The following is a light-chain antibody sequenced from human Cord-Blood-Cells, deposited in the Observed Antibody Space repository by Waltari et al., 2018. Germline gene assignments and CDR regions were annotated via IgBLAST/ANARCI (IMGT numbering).Light chain of an antibody. V-gene: IGKV1-39*01. CDR1: QSISSY. J-gene: IGKJ2*02. CDR2: ATS. Sequence: DIPMTQSPSSPSASVVVRVTLTCRASQSISSYLNWYQQKPGKAPKLLIYATSSLQSGVPSRFSGSGSGTDFTLTISSLQPEDFATYYCQQSYSTPWTFGQGTKLEIK. CDR3: QQSYSTPWT.